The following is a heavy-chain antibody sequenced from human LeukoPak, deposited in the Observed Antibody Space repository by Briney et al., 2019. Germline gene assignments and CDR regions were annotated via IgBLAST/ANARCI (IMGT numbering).Heavy chain of an antibody. D-gene: IGHD6-13*01. CDR3: ALGAAAAGTGVDFDY. J-gene: IGHJ4*02. CDR1: VYTFTSYY. CDR2: INPSGGST. Sequence: ASVKVSCKASVYTFTSYYMHWVRQAPGQGLEWMGIINPSGGSTSYAQKFQGRVTMTRDTSTSTVYMELSSLRSEDTAVYYCALGAAAAGTGVDFDYWGQGTLVTVSS. V-gene: IGHV1-46*01.